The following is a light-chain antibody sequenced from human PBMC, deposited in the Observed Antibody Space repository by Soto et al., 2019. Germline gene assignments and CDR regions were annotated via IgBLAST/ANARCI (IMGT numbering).Light chain of an antibody. Sequence: EIVLTQSPGTLSLSPGERDTLSCMASQSVSNNYLAWYQQKPGQAPRLLIYGASNRATGIPDRFSGSGSGTDFTLTISRLESEDFAVYYCQQYDSSGTFGQGTKVDIK. J-gene: IGKJ1*01. V-gene: IGKV3-20*01. CDR3: QQYDSSGT. CDR1: QSVSNNY. CDR2: GAS.